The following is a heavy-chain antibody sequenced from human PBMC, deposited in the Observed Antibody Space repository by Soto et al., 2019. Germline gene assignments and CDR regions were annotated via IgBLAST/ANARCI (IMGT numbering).Heavy chain of an antibody. Sequence: EVQLLETGGGLVQPGGSLRLSCAASGFTFSSYAMSWVRQAPGKGLEWVSGISGSGGRTYYADSVKGRFIISRDNSKNTLYLQMNSDRTANTAVYYCANDITFDGVIAEYGMDVWGQGTTVTVSS. CDR2: ISGSGGRT. CDR3: ANDITFDGVIAEYGMDV. CDR1: GFTFSSYA. V-gene: IGHV3-23*01. J-gene: IGHJ6*02. D-gene: IGHD3-16*02.